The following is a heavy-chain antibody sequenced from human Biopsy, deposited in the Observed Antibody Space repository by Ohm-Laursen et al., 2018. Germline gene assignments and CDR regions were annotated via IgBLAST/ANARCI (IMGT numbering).Heavy chain of an antibody. CDR2: IRSKPDGGIA. V-gene: IGHV3-15*01. CDR3: TTDLAGYCSSTSCYKAIEFDP. D-gene: IGHD2-2*02. Sequence: GSLRLSCSASGFTFSNAWMSWVRQAPGKGLEWVGRIRSKPDGGIAEYTAPVKGRFTISRDDSENTVLLQMTSLKTEDTAVYYCTTDLAGYCSSTSCYKAIEFDPWGQGTLVTVSS. J-gene: IGHJ5*02. CDR1: GFTFSNAW.